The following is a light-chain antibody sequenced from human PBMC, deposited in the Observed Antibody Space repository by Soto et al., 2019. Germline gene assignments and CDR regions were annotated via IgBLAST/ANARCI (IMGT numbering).Light chain of an antibody. J-gene: IGLJ1*01. CDR1: SGHSSYA. Sequence: QAVVTQSPSASASLGASVKLTCTLSSGHSSYAIAWHQQQPEKGPRYLMKLNSDGSHSKGDEIPDRFSGSSSGAERYLTISSLQSEDEADYYCQTWGSGIGVFGTGTKVTVL. CDR2: LNSDGSH. V-gene: IGLV4-69*01. CDR3: QTWGSGIGV.